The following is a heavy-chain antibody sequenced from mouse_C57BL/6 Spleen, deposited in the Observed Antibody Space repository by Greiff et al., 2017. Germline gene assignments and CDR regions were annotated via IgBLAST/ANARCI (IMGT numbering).Heavy chain of an antibody. CDR1: GYTFTEYT. CDR3: ARHERRGNYADYYAMDY. Sequence: QVQLQQSGAELVKPGASVKLSCKASGYTFTEYTIHWVKQRSGQGLEWIGWFYPGSGSIKYNEKFKDKATLTADKSSSTVYMELSRLTSEDSAVYFCARHERRGNYADYYAMDYWGQGTSVTVSS. J-gene: IGHJ4*01. CDR2: FYPGSGSI. V-gene: IGHV1-62-2*01. D-gene: IGHD2-1*01.